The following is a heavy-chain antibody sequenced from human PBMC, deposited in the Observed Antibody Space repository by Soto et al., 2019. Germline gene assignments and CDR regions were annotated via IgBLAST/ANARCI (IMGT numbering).Heavy chain of an antibody. V-gene: IGHV4-34*02. Sequence: QVHLQQWGAGLLKPSETLSLSCDVSGGSLSGCYWSWIRQVPGKGLGWIGEINHSASTNNNPSLNGRGAMSADTSKNQFSPKLNSVTAADTAVYFCARGGGRGGATDAFDIWGQGTMVTVSS. CDR2: INHSAST. CDR1: GGSLSGCY. J-gene: IGHJ3*02. CDR3: ARGGGRGGATDAFDI. D-gene: IGHD2-15*01.